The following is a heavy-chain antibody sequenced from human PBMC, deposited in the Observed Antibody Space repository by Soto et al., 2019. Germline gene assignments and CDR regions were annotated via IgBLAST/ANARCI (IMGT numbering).Heavy chain of an antibody. CDR3: AYLRGFTGYPGD. CDR2: IYYSGLT. J-gene: IGHJ4*02. CDR1: GGSMRSEGYY. D-gene: IGHD3-16*01. V-gene: IGHV4-31*03. Sequence: QVQLQESGPGLVEPSQTLSLTCRVSGGSMRSEGYYWSWIRQHPGKGLEWIGYIYYSGLTDYHPSLKSRLTISVDKSKNECYLKMRSVTAADTAVYYCAYLRGFTGYPGDWGQGTLVTVSS.